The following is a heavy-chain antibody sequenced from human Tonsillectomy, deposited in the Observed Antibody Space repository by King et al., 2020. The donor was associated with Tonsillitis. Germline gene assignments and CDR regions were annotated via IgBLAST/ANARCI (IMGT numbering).Heavy chain of an antibody. V-gene: IGHV1-2*02. CDR1: GYTFTDYY. CDR3: ARDFCGETSCLPYDY. J-gene: IGHJ4*02. D-gene: IGHD2-21*01. CDR2: IKSDTGGT. Sequence: QLVQSGAEVKKPGASVKVSCQASGYTFTDYYIHWVRQAPGQGLEWMGWIKSDTGGTKYGQKFQGRVTMTRDTSISTVYMELTSLRSDDTAVYYCARDFCGETSCLPYDYWGQGTQVTVSS.